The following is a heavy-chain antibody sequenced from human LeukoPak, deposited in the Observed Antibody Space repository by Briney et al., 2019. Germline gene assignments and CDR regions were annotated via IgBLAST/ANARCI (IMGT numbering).Heavy chain of an antibody. CDR2: IYTSGST. D-gene: IGHD3-22*01. V-gene: IGHV4-4*07. CDR1: GGSISSYY. J-gene: IGHJ4*02. Sequence: SETLSLTCTVSGGSISSYYWSWIWQPAGKGLEWIGRIYTSGSTNYNPSLKSRVTMSVDTSKNQFSLKLSSVTAADTAVYYCARGRLNYYDSSGYPYYFDYWGQGTLVTVSS. CDR3: ARGRLNYYDSSGYPYYFDY.